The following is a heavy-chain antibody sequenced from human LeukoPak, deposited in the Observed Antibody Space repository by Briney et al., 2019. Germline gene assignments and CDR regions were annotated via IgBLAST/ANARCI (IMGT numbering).Heavy chain of an antibody. J-gene: IGHJ4*02. CDR1: GFTFSSYA. CDR2: IGGSGSRT. CDR3: ANEIRPNDY. Sequence: SGGSLRLSCAASGFTFSSYAMSWVRQAPGKSLEWVSGIGGSGSRTYYADSVKGRFTISRDNSKNTLYLQMNSLRVEDTAVYYCANEIRPNDYWGQGTLVTVSS. V-gene: IGHV3-23*01.